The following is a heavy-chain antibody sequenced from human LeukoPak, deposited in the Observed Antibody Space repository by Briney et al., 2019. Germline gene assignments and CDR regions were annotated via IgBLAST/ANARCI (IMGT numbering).Heavy chain of an antibody. CDR2: LYSGGST. CDR1: GFTVSSNY. CDR3: ARDGGFGYSYGYYYYGMDV. V-gene: IGHV3-66*01. J-gene: IGHJ6*02. Sequence: GGSLRLSCAASGFTVSSNYTSWVRPAPGKGLEWVSVLYSGGSTYYADSVKGRFTISRDNSKNTLYLQMNSLRAEDTAVYYCARDGGFGYSYGYYYYGMDVWGQGTTVTVSS. D-gene: IGHD5-18*01.